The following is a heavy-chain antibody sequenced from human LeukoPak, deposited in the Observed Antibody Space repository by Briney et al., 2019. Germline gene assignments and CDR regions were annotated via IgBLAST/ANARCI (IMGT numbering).Heavy chain of an antibody. V-gene: IGHV1-69-2*01. D-gene: IGHD2-8*01. J-gene: IGHJ6*03. CDR3: ASLGLMVYASGYYYYMDV. Sequence: GATVKISCKASGYTFTDYYMHWVQQAPGKGLEWMGRVDPEDGETIYAEKFQGRVTITADESTSTAYMELSSLRSEDTAVYYCASLGLMVYASGYYYYMDVWGKGTTVTVSS. CDR2: VDPEDGET. CDR1: GYTFTDYY.